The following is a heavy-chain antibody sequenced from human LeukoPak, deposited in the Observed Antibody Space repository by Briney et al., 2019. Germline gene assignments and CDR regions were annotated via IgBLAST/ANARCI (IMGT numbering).Heavy chain of an antibody. CDR3: ARDDYGDYGAFDI. CDR1: GGSISSGDYY. Sequence: SQTLSLTCTVSGGSISSGDYYWSWIRQPPGKGLEWIGYIYYSESTYYNPSLKSRVTISVDTSKNQFSLKLSSVTAADTAVYYCARDDYGDYGAFDIWGQGTMVTVSS. CDR2: IYYSEST. D-gene: IGHD4-17*01. V-gene: IGHV4-30-4*01. J-gene: IGHJ3*02.